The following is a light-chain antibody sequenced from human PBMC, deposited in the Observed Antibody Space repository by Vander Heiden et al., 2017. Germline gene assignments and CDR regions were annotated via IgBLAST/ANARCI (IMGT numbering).Light chain of an antibody. CDR2: AAS. V-gene: IGKV1-12*01. CDR3: QQANSFPLT. J-gene: IGKJ4*01. Sequence: DIQTTQSPSSASASVGDRVTLPCPASPGNSSWLAWYQQKPGKAPKLLIYAASSLQSGVPSRFSGSGSGTDFTLTISSLQPEDFATYYCQQANSFPLTFGGETKVEIK. CDR1: PGNSSW.